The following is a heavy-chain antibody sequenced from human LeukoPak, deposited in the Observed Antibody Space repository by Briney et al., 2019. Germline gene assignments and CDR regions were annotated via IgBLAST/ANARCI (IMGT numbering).Heavy chain of an antibody. CDR1: GFSLSTSGVG. CDR3: ARASTVHIDY. D-gene: IGHD1-1*01. V-gene: IGHV4-61*02. Sequence: ESGPTLVKPTQTLTLTCTFSGFSLSTSGVGVGWIRQPPGKALEWLGRIYTSGSTNYNPSLKSRVTISVDTSKNQFSLKLSSVTATDTAVYYCARASTVHIDYWGQGTLVTVSS. CDR2: IYTSGST. J-gene: IGHJ4*02.